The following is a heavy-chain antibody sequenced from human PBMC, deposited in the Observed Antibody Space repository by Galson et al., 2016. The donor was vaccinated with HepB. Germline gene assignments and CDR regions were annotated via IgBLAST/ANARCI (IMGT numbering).Heavy chain of an antibody. Sequence: SLRLSCAASGFSFSDYWMNWVRQAPGQGLEWVANIKRDGSQIYYDDSVKGRFTISRDNFQNSLFLHMNSLRTEDTAVYYCARAQWIQARWAAYFDYWGQGALVTVSS. CDR2: IKRDGSQI. CDR1: GFSFSDYW. D-gene: IGHD5-18*01. V-gene: IGHV3-7*04. J-gene: IGHJ4*02. CDR3: ARAQWIQARWAAYFDY.